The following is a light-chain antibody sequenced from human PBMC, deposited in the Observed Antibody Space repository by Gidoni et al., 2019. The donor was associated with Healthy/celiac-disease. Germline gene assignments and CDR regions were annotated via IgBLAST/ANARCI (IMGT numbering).Light chain of an antibody. J-gene: IGKJ1*01. V-gene: IGKV3-20*01. CDR1: QAVSNSY. CDR3: QQYGSSSGA. Sequence: DSVLTHSPGTLSLSPGERATLSCRASQAVSNSYLAWYVQKPGQAPRLLIYGASNRATGTPDRFRGSGPGTDFTLTISRLEPEDFATYYCQQYGSSSGAFGQGTKVEIK. CDR2: GAS.